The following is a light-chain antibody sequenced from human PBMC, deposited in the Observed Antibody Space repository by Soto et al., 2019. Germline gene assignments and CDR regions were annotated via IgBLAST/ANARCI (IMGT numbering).Light chain of an antibody. CDR1: KSVRSY. J-gene: IGKJ5*01. CDR2: DTS. V-gene: IGKV3-11*01. Sequence: EIVSTQSPATLSLSPGERATLSCRASKSVRSYLAWYQQKPGQPPRLLIYDTSNRATGIPARFSGSGSGTDFTLTISSLDPEDFAVYYCQQRSNWPITFGQGTRLEIK. CDR3: QQRSNWPIT.